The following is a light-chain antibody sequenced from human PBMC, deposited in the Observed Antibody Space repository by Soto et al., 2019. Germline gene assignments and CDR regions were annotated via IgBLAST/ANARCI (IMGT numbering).Light chain of an antibody. CDR1: SRDVGIYNY. CDR3: CSYAGNYTLL. Sequence: QSALTQPRSVSGSPGQSVTVSCTGTSRDVGIYNYVSWYQQRPGTAPKVMIYDVTKRPSGVPDRFSGSKSANTASLTISGLQADDEADYYCCSYAGNYTLLFGGGPKVTVL. J-gene: IGLJ2*01. CDR2: DVT. V-gene: IGLV2-11*01.